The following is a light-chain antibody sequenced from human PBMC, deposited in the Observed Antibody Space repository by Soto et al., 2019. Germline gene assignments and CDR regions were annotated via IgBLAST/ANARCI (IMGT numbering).Light chain of an antibody. J-gene: IGKJ2*01. CDR1: QSISNY. CDR2: AAS. CDR3: HQTYSFPPT. V-gene: IGKV1-39*01. Sequence: DIQMTQSPSSLSASVGDSVTITCRASQSISNYVNWYQHKLGKAPTLLIYAASVLQSGAPSKFSGSGSGTDFILTLSSLQPEDFAVYYCHQTYSFPPTFGQGTKLDI.